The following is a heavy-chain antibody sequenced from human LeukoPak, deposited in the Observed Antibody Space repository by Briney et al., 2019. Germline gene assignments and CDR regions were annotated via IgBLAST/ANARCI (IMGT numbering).Heavy chain of an antibody. D-gene: IGHD6-25*01. Sequence: GASVKVSFKASGYTFTGYYMHWVRQAPGQGLEWMGGIIPIFGTANYAQKFQGRVTITTDESTSTAYMELSSLRSEDTAVYYCARVPSIAAPYNWFDPWGQGTLVTVSS. CDR3: ARVPSIAAPYNWFDP. V-gene: IGHV1-69*05. CDR2: IIPIFGTA. CDR1: GYTFTGYY. J-gene: IGHJ5*02.